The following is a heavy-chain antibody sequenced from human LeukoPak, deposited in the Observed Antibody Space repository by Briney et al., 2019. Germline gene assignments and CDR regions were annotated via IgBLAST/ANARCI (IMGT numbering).Heavy chain of an antibody. CDR2: INPNGGNT. Sequence: GASVKVSCKAFGYTFTNYYIHWVRQAPGQGLEWVGLINPNGGNTGYAQRFQGRVTVTTDTSTSTVFMELNSLQSEDTAVYYCARERRAWGEDFWGQGTLVTVSS. CDR3: ARERRAWGEDF. D-gene: IGHD3-16*01. J-gene: IGHJ4*02. V-gene: IGHV1-46*01. CDR1: GYTFTNYY.